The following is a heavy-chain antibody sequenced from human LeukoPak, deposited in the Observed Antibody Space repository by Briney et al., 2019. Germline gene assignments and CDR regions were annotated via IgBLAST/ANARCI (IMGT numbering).Heavy chain of an antibody. CDR1: GFTFSKYG. J-gene: IGHJ4*02. CDR3: AKDRDLSGWAFDY. D-gene: IGHD6-19*01. Sequence: PGGSLRLSCAVSGFTFSKYGMIWVRQAPGKGLEWVAFIRYDGSNKYYADSVKGRFTISRDNSKNTLYLQMNSLRAEGTAVYYCAKDRDLSGWAFDYWGQGTLVTVSS. V-gene: IGHV3-30*02. CDR2: IRYDGSNK.